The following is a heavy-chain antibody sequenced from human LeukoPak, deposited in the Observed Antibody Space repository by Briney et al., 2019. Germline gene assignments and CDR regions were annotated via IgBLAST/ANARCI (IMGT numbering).Heavy chain of an antibody. CDR2: VYYSGTT. D-gene: IGHD2-21*01. Sequence: SETLSLTCAVYGGSFSGYYWSWIRQPPGKGLEWLGYVYYSGTTTYNPSLRSRITISVDTSRDQFSLKLSSVTAADTAVYYCARQRTAPPLFTYYGMDVWGQGTTVTVSS. CDR1: GGSFSGYY. J-gene: IGHJ6*02. V-gene: IGHV4-59*08. CDR3: ARQRTAPPLFTYYGMDV.